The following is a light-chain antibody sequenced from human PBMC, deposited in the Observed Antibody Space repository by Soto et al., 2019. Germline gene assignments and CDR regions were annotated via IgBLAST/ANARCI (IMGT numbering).Light chain of an antibody. J-gene: IGLJ1*01. CDR2: IDT. V-gene: IGLV1-44*01. CDR1: SANIRSHT. Sequence: QSVVTQPPSTSGTPGQRVTISGSGRSANIRSHTVNWYQQLPGTPPNLLIYIDTQRPSGVTDRFAGYKSGTLASLAISGLQSEDESDYYCATWDDNLHDYVLGTGTKVTVL. CDR3: ATWDDNLHDYV.